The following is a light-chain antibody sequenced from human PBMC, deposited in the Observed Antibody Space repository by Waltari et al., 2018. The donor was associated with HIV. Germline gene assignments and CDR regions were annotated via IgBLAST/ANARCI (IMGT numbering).Light chain of an antibody. CDR1: RTNLGSNYD. CDR3: QSFDNRLSGSV. V-gene: IGLV1-40*01. Sequence: QSVLTQPPSVSGAPGQRVTISCTGRRTNLGSNYDVYWYQQLPGTAPRLLIFQNNNRPSGVPDRFSGSKSDTSASLVITGLQADDEAIYYCQSFDNRLSGSVFGGGTKLTVL. CDR2: QNN. J-gene: IGLJ3*02.